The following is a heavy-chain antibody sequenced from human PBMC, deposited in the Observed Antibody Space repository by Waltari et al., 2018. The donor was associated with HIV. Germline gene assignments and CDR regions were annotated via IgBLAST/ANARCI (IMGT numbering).Heavy chain of an antibody. CDR3: ARSRHDYYDSSGYYRGAFDI. V-gene: IGHV4-30-4*08. D-gene: IGHD3-22*01. CDR1: GGSVSRSDYY. Sequence: QVQLQESGPGLVKPSQTLSLTCTVSGGSVSRSDYYWNWLRQPPGKGLEWIGYIYYNGNTYYNPSLKSRLTISLDRSKSQFSLKLSSVTAADTAVYYCARSRHDYYDSSGYYRGAFDIWGQGTMVPVSS. CDR2: IYYNGNT. J-gene: IGHJ3*02.